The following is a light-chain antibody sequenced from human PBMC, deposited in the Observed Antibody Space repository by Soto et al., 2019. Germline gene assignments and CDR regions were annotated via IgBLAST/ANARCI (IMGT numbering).Light chain of an antibody. V-gene: IGLV2-14*01. Sequence: QSALTQPASVSGSPGQSITISCTGTSRDVGGYNYVSWHQQHPGKAPKVIITEVSNRPSGVSNRFAGSKSGNTASLTISGLQAEYEADYYCSSYISSSTFVVFGGGTKVTVL. CDR2: EVS. CDR3: SSYISSSTFVV. J-gene: IGLJ2*01. CDR1: SRDVGGYNY.